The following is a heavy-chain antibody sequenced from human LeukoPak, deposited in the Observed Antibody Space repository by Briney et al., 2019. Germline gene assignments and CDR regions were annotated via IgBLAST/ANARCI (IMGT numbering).Heavy chain of an antibody. J-gene: IGHJ3*02. CDR1: GFTVSSNY. D-gene: IGHD3-22*01. CDR2: IYSGGST. V-gene: IGHV3-53*01. CDR3: ARDNVYYYDSSGYAFDI. Sequence: GGSLTLSCAASGFTVSSNYMSWVRQAPGKGLEWVSVIYSGGSTYYADSVKGRFTISRDNSKNTLYLQMNSLRAEDTAVYYCARDNVYYYDSSGYAFDIWGQGTMVTVSS.